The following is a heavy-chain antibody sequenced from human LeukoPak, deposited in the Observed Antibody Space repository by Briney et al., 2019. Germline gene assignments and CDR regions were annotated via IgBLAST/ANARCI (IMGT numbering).Heavy chain of an antibody. CDR3: ARGLGIRVRRSSSRDYFDY. D-gene: IGHD6-13*01. CDR1: GGSFSGYY. CDR2: INHSGGT. Sequence: SETLSLTCAVYGGSFSGYYWSWIRQPPGKGLEWIGEINHSGGTNYNPSLKSRVTISVNTSKNQFSLKLSSVTAADTAVYYCARGLGIRVRRSSSRDYFDYWGQGTLVTVSS. J-gene: IGHJ4*02. V-gene: IGHV4-34*01.